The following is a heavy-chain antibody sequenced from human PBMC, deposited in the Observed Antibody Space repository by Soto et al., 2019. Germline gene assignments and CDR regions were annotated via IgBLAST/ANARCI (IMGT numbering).Heavy chain of an antibody. Sequence: EVQLLESGGGLVQPGGSLRLSCTASGFTFSNYAMSWVRQAPGKGREGVSTISGSGDSTNYADSVKGQFAISRDNSNNMLYVQMDSLRVEDTAVYYCAKENRRGYCSGGICYGYFDYWGQGTLVTVSS. CDR3: AKENRRGYCSGGICYGYFDY. J-gene: IGHJ4*02. CDR1: GFTFSNYA. D-gene: IGHD2-15*01. V-gene: IGHV3-23*01. CDR2: ISGSGDST.